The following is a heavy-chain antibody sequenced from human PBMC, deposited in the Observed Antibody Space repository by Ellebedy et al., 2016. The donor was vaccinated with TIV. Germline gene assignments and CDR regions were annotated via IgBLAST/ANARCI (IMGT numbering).Heavy chain of an antibody. Sequence: GGSLRLXXATSGFTFSSYAMTWVRQAPGKGLEWVSYINLGGSTTLYADSVKGRFIISRDNVKSSLYLEMNSLRAEDTAVYYCRKHFGRTMITFGTNWGQGTLVTVSS. CDR1: GFTFSSYA. J-gene: IGHJ4*02. CDR3: RKHFGRTMITFGTN. CDR2: INLGGSTT. V-gene: IGHV3-48*04. D-gene: IGHD3-16*01.